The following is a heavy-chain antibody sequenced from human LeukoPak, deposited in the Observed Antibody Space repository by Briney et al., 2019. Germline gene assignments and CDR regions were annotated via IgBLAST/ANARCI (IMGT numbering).Heavy chain of an antibody. Sequence: SGSSLRLSCAASGFTFSNYAVHWVRQAPGKGLEWVALISDDGNNKYYTNSVKGRFTISRDNAKKSLYLQMTSPTAEDTAVYYCVRDRGAYCGGDCYLGFDYWGRGTLVTVSS. CDR2: ISDDGNNK. D-gene: IGHD2-21*02. J-gene: IGHJ4*01. CDR1: GFTFSNYA. CDR3: VRDRGAYCGGDCYLGFDY. V-gene: IGHV3-30-3*01.